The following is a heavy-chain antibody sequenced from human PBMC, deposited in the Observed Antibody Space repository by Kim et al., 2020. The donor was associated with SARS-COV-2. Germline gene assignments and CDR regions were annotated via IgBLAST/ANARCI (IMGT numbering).Heavy chain of an antibody. CDR2: ISSSSSYI. Sequence: GGSLRLSCAASGFTFSSYSMNWVRQAPGKGLEWVSSISSSSSYIYYADSVKGRFTISRDNAKNSLYLQMNSLRAEDTAVYYCARYHGEDQPLFDPWGQGTLVTVSS. V-gene: IGHV3-21*01. CDR3: ARYHGEDQPLFDP. D-gene: IGHD2-2*01. CDR1: GFTFSSYS. J-gene: IGHJ5*02.